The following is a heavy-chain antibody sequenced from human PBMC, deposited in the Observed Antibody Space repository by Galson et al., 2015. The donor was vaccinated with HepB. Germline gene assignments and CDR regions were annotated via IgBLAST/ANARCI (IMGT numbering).Heavy chain of an antibody. CDR2: IIPIFGTA. D-gene: IGHD3-10*01. CDR3: ARGGLVRGVIIDGMDV. CDR1: GGTFSSYA. J-gene: IGHJ6*02. V-gene: IGHV1-69*01. Sequence: CKASGGTFSSYAISWVRQAPGQGLEWMGGIIPIFGTANYAQKFQGRVTISADESTSTAYMELSSLRSEDTAVYYCARGGLVRGVIIDGMDVWGQGTTVTVSS.